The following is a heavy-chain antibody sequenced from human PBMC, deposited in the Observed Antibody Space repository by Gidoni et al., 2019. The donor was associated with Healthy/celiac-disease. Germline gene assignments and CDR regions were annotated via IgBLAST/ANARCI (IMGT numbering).Heavy chain of an antibody. CDR3: AREGYDFWSGYSFYYYYGMDV. J-gene: IGHJ6*02. V-gene: IGHV3-33*01. Sequence: QVQLVESGGGVVQPGRSLRLSCAASGFTFSSYGMHWVRQAPGKGLEWVAVIWYDGSNKYYADSVKGRFTISRDNSKNTLYLQMNSLRAEDTAVYYCAREGYDFWSGYSFYYYYGMDVWGQGTTVTVSS. CDR1: GFTFSSYG. CDR2: IWYDGSNK. D-gene: IGHD3-3*01.